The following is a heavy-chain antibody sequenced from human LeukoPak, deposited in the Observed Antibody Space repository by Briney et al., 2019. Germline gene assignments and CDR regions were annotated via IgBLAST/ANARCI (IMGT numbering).Heavy chain of an antibody. CDR1: GGSFSGYY. CDR2: INHSGST. J-gene: IGHJ5*02. CDR3: ARGCGVRGRGSYYGSGSRYNWFDP. V-gene: IGHV4-34*01. Sequence: SETLSLTCAVYGGSFSGYYWSWLRQPPGKGLEWIGEINHSGSTNYNPSLKGRVTISVDTSKNQFSLKLSSVAAADTAVYYCARGCGVRGRGSYYGSGSRYNWFDPWGQGTLVTVSS. D-gene: IGHD3-10*01.